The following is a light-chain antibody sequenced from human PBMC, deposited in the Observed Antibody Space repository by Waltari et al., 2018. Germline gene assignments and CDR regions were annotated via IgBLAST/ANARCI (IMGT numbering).Light chain of an antibody. J-gene: IGKJ1*01. CDR2: GAS. V-gene: IGKV3-20*01. Sequence: EIVLTQSPGTLSLSPGERATLSCRASQSVSSSYLAWYQQKPGQAPRLLIYGASSRATDIPDRFSGSGSGTDFTLIISRLEPEDFAVYYCQQYGSSPTFGQGTRWKSN. CDR3: QQYGSSPT. CDR1: QSVSSSY.